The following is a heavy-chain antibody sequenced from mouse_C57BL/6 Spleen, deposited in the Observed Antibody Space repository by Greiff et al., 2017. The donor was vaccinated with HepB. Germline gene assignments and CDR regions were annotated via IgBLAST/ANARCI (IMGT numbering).Heavy chain of an antibody. Sequence: QVQLQQSGAELVRPGASVTLSCKASGYTFTDYEMHWVKQTPVHGLEWIGAIDPETGGTAYNQKFQGKAILTADKSSSTAYMELRSLTSEDSAAYYCTRGRNYDYAWFAYWGQGTLVTVSA. CDR1: GYTFTDYE. V-gene: IGHV1-15*01. CDR3: TRGRNYDYAWFAY. D-gene: IGHD2-4*01. J-gene: IGHJ3*01. CDR2: IDPETGGT.